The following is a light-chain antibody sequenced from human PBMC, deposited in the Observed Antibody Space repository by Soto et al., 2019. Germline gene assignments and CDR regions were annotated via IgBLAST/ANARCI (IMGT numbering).Light chain of an antibody. CDR2: DAS. CDR1: QSFSSSY. Sequence: EIVLTQSPGTLSLSPGERATLSCRASQSFSSSYLAWYQQKPGQAPRLLIYDASSRATGIPDRFSGSGSGTDFTLTIRRLEPEDFAVYYCQQYGRSPWTFGQGTKVEI. V-gene: IGKV3-20*01. CDR3: QQYGRSPWT. J-gene: IGKJ1*01.